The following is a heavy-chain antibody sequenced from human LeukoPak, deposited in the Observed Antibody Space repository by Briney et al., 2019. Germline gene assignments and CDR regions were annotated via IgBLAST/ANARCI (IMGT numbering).Heavy chain of an antibody. J-gene: IGHJ6*03. V-gene: IGHV3-21*01. CDR1: GFTFSTYS. Sequence: PGGSLRLSCAAPGFTFSTYSMTGVRQAQGEGLEGVSSISSSSSYIYYADSLKGRFTISRDNAKNSLYLQMNSLRAEDTAVYYCARIQLNSYYYYMDVWGKGTTVTVSS. CDR3: ARIQLNSYYYYMDV. D-gene: IGHD2-2*01. CDR2: ISSSSSYI.